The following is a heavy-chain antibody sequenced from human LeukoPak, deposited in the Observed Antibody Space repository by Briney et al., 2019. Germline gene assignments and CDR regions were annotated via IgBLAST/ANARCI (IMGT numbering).Heavy chain of an antibody. V-gene: IGHV1-2*02. CDR1: GYTFTGYY. Sequence: ASVKVSCKASGYTFTGYYMHWVRQAPGQGLEWMGWINPNSGGTNYAQKFQGRVTMTRDTSISTAYMELSRLRSDDTAVYYCARADGYNNQVSDYWGQGTLVTVSS. J-gene: IGHJ4*02. CDR3: ARADGYNNQVSDY. CDR2: INPNSGGT. D-gene: IGHD5-24*01.